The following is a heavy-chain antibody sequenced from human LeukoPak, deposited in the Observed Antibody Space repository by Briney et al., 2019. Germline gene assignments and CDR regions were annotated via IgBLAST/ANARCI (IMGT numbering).Heavy chain of an antibody. CDR1: GFTLEHYG. CDR3: ARAKRNGFDI. J-gene: IGHJ3*02. Sequence: GGSLRLSCEASGFTLEHYGMSWVRQAPGKGVEWVAGINWNGGITGYADSVKGRFTISRDNAKNSLYLQMNSLRVEDTAVYYCARAKRNGFDIWGQGTMVTVSS. CDR2: INWNGGIT. V-gene: IGHV3-20*04.